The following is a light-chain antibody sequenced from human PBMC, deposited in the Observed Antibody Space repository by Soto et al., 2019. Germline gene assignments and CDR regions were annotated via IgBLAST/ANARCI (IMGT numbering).Light chain of an antibody. CDR2: DVT. V-gene: IGLV2-14*01. CDR1: SSDVGGCKY. Sequence: QSVLTQPASVSGSPGQSITISCTGTSSDVGGCKYVSWYQQHPDKAPKLIIYDVTNRPSGISNRFSGSKSGNTASLTISGLQAEDEADYYCSSYTSSSSYVFGTGTKLTVL. CDR3: SSYTSSSSYV. J-gene: IGLJ1*01.